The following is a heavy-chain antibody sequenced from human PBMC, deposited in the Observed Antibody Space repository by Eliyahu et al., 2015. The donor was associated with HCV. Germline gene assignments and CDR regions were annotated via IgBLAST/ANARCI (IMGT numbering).Heavy chain of an antibody. J-gene: IGHJ2*01. CDR3: ARGWGSGYYYDL. V-gene: IGHV3-7*04. Sequence: EVHLEESGGGLVQPGGSXXXXCEVXGFXFVSFWMTWVRQTPARGLEWVANIKEDGSDKYYMESVKGRFTISRDNAKNSLYLQMNSLRAEDTAVYYCARGWGSGYYYDLWGRGTLVTVAS. D-gene: IGHD1-26*01. CDR1: GFXFVSFW. CDR2: IKEDGSDK.